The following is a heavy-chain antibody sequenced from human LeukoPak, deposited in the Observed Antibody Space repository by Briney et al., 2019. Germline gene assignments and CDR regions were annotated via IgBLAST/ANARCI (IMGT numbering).Heavy chain of an antibody. CDR1: GFTFSDYY. V-gene: IGHV3-11*01. J-gene: IGHJ4*02. D-gene: IGHD6-6*01. Sequence: GGSLRLSCAASGFTFSDYYMSWIRQAPGKGLEWVSYISSSGSTIYYADSVKGRFPIFRDNAKNSLYLQLNSLRAEDTAVYYCARALSSSGPYFDYWGQGTLVTVSS. CDR2: ISSSGSTI. CDR3: ARALSSSGPYFDY.